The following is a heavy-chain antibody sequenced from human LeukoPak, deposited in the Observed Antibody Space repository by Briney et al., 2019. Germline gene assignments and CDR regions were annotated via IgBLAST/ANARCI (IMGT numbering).Heavy chain of an antibody. CDR3: ARGDDILTGYPGWYFDL. Sequence: PGGSLRLSCAASGFTFSNYGMHWVRQAPGKGLEWVAVISYDGSKKYYADSVKGRFTISRDNSKNTLYLQMNSLGAEDTAVYYCARGDDILTGYPGWYFDLWGRGTLVTVSS. CDR1: GFTFSNYG. CDR2: ISYDGSKK. J-gene: IGHJ2*01. D-gene: IGHD3-9*01. V-gene: IGHV3-30*03.